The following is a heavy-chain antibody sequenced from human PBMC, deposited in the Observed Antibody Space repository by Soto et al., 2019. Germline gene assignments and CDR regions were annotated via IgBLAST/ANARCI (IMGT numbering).Heavy chain of an antibody. CDR3: AHSSYDYVWGSYRYTVEDWFDA. J-gene: IGHJ5*02. D-gene: IGHD3-16*02. Sequence: QITLKESGPTLVKPTQTLTLTCTFSGFSLSTSGVGVGWIRQPPGKALEWLALIYWDDDKRYSPSLKSRLTITKDTSKNQVVLTMTNMDPVDTATYYYAHSSYDYVWGSYRYTVEDWFDAWGQGTLVTVSS. V-gene: IGHV2-5*02. CDR1: GFSLSTSGVG. CDR2: IYWDDDK.